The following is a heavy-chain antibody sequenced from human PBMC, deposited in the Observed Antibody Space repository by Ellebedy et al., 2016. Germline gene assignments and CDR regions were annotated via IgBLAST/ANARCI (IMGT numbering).Heavy chain of an antibody. J-gene: IGHJ6*02. Sequence: SETLSLXXSVSGGSINNYYWSWIRQPPGKGLEWIGYVYYRASPRYNPSLGSRVTVSADTSKNQFSLRLSSMTPADTAVYYCARVLRQRYSNTVWKSTYYYYAMDVWGQGTTVTVSS. V-gene: IGHV4-59*01. D-gene: IGHD6-13*01. CDR3: ARVLRQRYSNTVWKSTYYYYAMDV. CDR1: GGSINNYY. CDR2: VYYRASP.